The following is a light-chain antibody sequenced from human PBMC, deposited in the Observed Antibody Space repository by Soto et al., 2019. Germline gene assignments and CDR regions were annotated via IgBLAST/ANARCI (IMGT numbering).Light chain of an antibody. CDR1: SSDVGGYDY. CDR3: SSYAGDRTFYV. Sequence: QSALTQPPSASGSPGQSVAISCTGSSSDVGGYDYVSWYQQHPGKAPKLIIFEVDKRPSGVPDRFSGSKSGNTASLTVSRLQADDEADYYCSSYAGDRTFYVFGSGTKVTVL. V-gene: IGLV2-8*01. J-gene: IGLJ1*01. CDR2: EVD.